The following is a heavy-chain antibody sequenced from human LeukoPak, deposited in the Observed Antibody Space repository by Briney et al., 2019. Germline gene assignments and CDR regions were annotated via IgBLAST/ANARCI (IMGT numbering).Heavy chain of an antibody. CDR1: GGSISSYY. D-gene: IGHD6-19*01. Sequence: SETLSLTCTVSGGSISSYYWSWIRRPPGKGLEWIGYVYYSGSTNYNPSLKSRVTISIDTSKNQFSLKLSFVTAADTAVYYCAREGSGWYYFDYWGQGTLVTVSS. J-gene: IGHJ4*02. V-gene: IGHV4-59*01. CDR2: VYYSGST. CDR3: AREGSGWYYFDY.